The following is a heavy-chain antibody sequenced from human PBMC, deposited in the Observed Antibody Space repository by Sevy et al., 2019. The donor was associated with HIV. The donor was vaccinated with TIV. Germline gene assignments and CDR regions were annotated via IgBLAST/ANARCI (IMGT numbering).Heavy chain of an antibody. CDR3: ARGVRDFWSGYPDY. D-gene: IGHD3-3*01. V-gene: IGHV3-74*01. J-gene: IGHJ4*02. Sequence: GGSLRLSCAGSGFTLGSRWMHWVRQVPGKGLVWVSRINSDGQSTDYADSVKGRFTISRDNAKNSLYLQMNSLRAEDTAVYYCARGVRDFWSGYPDYWGQGTLVTVSS. CDR2: INSDGQST. CDR1: GFTLGSRW.